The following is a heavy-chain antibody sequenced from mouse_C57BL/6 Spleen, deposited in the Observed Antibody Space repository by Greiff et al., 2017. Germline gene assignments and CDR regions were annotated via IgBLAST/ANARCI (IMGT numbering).Heavy chain of an antibody. J-gene: IGHJ1*03. D-gene: IGHD2-4*01. CDR2: ISGGGGNT. V-gene: IGHV5-9*01. CDR1: GFTFSSYT. CDR3: ASPDDYDGYWYCDV. Sequence: EVHLVESGGGLVKPGGSLKLSCAASGFTFSSYTMSWVRQTPEKRLEWVATISGGGGNTYYPDSVQGRFTISRDNAKNTLYLQMSSRRYEDTALYDCASPDDYDGYWYCDVWGTGSTVTVSA.